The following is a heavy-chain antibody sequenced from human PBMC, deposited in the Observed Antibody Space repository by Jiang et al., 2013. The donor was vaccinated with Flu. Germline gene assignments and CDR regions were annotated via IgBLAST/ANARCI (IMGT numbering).Heavy chain of an antibody. CDR2: IDQSGSS. J-gene: IGHJ3*02. CDR3: ARLRFLVVVSKGRLGRAIFLYI. V-gene: IGHV4-38-2*01. D-gene: IGHD3-22*01. Sequence: IDQSGSSYYNPSLKSRVTISVDTSNNQFSLKMSSVTAADTAVYYCARLRFLVVVSKGRLGRAIFLYIWGQGTLVTVSS.